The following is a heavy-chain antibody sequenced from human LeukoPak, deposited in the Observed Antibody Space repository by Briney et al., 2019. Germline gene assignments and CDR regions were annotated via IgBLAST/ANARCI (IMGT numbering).Heavy chain of an antibody. CDR1: GFTFSSSA. J-gene: IGHJ4*02. D-gene: IGHD6-19*01. V-gene: IGHV3-23*01. Sequence: GGSLRLSCAASGFTFSSSAMSWVRQAPGKGLEWVSAISNNGGYTYYADSVQGRFTISRDNSKSTLCLQMNSLRAEDTAVYYCARVDSSGWAGDFDYWGQGTLVTVSS. CDR2: ISNNGGYT. CDR3: ARVDSSGWAGDFDY.